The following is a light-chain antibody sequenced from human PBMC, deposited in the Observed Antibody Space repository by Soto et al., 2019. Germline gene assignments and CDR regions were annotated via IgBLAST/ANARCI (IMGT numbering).Light chain of an antibody. J-gene: IGKJ1*01. CDR2: DAS. V-gene: IGKV1-5*01. CDR1: QSISSW. CDR3: QQYNSYL. Sequence: DIHMTQSPSTLSASVGERVTITWRASQSISSWLAWYQQKPGKAPKLLIYDASSLESGVPSRFSGSGSGTEFTLTISSLQPDDFATYYCQQYNSYLFGQGTKV.